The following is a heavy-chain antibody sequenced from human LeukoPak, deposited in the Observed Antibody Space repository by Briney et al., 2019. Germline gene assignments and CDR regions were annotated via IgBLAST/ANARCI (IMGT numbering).Heavy chain of an antibody. D-gene: IGHD2-15*01. CDR2: IYPGDSDT. CDR1: GYSFTSYW. Sequence: KPGESLKISCKGSGYSFTSYWIGWVRQMPGKGLEWMGLIYPGDSDTRYSPSFQGQVTISADKSISTAYLQWSSLKASDTAMYYCAIPARCSGGSCYSRDAFDIWGLGTMVIVSS. V-gene: IGHV5-51*01. J-gene: IGHJ3*02. CDR3: AIPARCSGGSCYSRDAFDI.